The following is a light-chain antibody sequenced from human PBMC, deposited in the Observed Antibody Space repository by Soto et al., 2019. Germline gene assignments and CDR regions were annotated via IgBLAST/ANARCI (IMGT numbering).Light chain of an antibody. CDR3: SSYTSSSLYV. CDR2: DVS. Sequence: QSALTQPASVSGSPGQSITISCTGTSSDVGGYNYVSWYQQHPGKAPKLMIYDVSNRPSGVSNRFSGSKSGNTASLTISGRHAEDDADYYCSSYTSSSLYVFGTGTKVTVL. V-gene: IGLV2-14*01. CDR1: SSDVGGYNY. J-gene: IGLJ1*01.